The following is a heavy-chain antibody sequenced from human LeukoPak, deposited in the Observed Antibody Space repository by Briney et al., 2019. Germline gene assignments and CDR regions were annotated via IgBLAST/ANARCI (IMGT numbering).Heavy chain of an antibody. V-gene: IGHV4-61*02. CDR2: IHTSGST. D-gene: IGHD3-10*01. CDR1: GGSISSGSYY. CDR3: ASQGEGTYGPSPYYYYYMDV. Sequence: PSETLSLTCTVSGGSISSGSYYWSWIRQPAGKGLEWIGRIHTSGSTNYNPSLKSRVTISVDTSKNQFSLKLSSVTAADTAVYYCASQGEGTYGPSPYYYYYMDVWGKGTTVTISS. J-gene: IGHJ6*03.